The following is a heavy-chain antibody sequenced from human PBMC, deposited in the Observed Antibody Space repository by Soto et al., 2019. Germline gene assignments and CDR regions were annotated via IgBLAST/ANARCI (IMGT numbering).Heavy chain of an antibody. CDR2: IDYSGST. Sequence: SETLSLTCTPSGGSISSSYWSWIRQPPGKGLEWIGYIDYSGSTNYNPSLKSRVTISVDTSKNQFSLKLSSVTAADTAVYYCASSPYDFWSGYYGSTYYYGMDVWGQGTTVT. CDR1: GGSISSSY. J-gene: IGHJ6*02. CDR3: ASSPYDFWSGYYGSTYYYGMDV. V-gene: IGHV4-59*01. D-gene: IGHD3-3*01.